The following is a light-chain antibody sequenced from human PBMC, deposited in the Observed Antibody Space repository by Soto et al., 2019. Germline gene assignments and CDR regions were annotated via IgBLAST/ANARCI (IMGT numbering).Light chain of an antibody. V-gene: IGKV3-11*01. CDR2: DSS. CDR3: QQRSNWPPIT. Sequence: EIVLTQSPATLALSRGERATLSCRASQSVSSYLAWYRQKAGQAPGLLIYDSSNRATGIPARFSGSGSGTDFTLTISSLEPEDFAVYYCQQRSNWPPITFGQGTRLET. CDR1: QSVSSY. J-gene: IGKJ5*01.